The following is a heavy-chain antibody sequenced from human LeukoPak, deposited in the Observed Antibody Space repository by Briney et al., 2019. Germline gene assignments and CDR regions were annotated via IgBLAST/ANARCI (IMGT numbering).Heavy chain of an antibody. D-gene: IGHD4-11*01. CDR2: ISAYNGNT. J-gene: IGHJ6*03. V-gene: IGHV1-18*04. CDR3: ARATTIKWDFLWRNYYYYYYMDV. CDR1: GYTFTSYY. Sequence: ASVKVSCKASGYTFTSYYMHWVRQAPGQGLEWMGWISAYNGNTNYAQKLQGRVTMTTDTSTSTAYMELRSLRSDDTAVYYCARATTIKWDFLWRNYYYYYYMDVWGKGTTVTVSS.